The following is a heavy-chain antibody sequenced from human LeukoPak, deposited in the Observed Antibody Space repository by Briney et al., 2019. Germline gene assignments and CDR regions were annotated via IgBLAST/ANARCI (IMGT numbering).Heavy chain of an antibody. V-gene: IGHV1-8*03. CDR2: MNPNSGNT. CDR1: GYTFTSYD. J-gene: IGHJ4*02. Sequence: GASVKVSCKASGYTFTSYDINWVRQATGQGLEWMGWMNPNSGNTGYAQKFQGRVTITRNTSISTAYMELSSLRSEDTAVYYCARDPVYEQQLAFDYWGQGTLVTVSS. D-gene: IGHD5/OR15-5a*01. CDR3: ARDPVYEQQLAFDY.